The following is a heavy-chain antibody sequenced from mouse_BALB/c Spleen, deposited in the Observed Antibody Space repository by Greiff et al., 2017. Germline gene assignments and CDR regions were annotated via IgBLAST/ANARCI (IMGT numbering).Heavy chain of an antibody. CDR3: ARDDGYSYAMDY. CDR2: INPSSGYT. Sequence: VQLQQSGAELARPGASVKMSCKASGYTFTSYTMHWVKQRPGQGLEWIGYINPSSGYTNYNQKFKDKATLTADKSSSTAYMQLSSLTSEDSAVYYCARDDGYSYAMDYWGQGTSVTVSS. V-gene: IGHV1-4*01. D-gene: IGHD2-3*01. CDR1: GYTFTSYT. J-gene: IGHJ4*01.